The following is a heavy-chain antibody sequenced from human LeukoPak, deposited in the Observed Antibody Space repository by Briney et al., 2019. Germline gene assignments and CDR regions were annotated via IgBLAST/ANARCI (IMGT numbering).Heavy chain of an antibody. CDR2: IFSDGRT. CDR1: GFSVSSNY. CDR3: VRDSGSWYHLGY. V-gene: IGHV3-53*01. D-gene: IGHD6-13*01. Sequence: GGSLRLSCAASGFSVSSNYMSWVRQPPGKGLEWVSLIFSDGRTFYADSVKGRFTISRDNSKNTLSLQMNGLRGEDTAMYYCVRDSGSWYHLGYWGQGTLVTVSS. J-gene: IGHJ4*02.